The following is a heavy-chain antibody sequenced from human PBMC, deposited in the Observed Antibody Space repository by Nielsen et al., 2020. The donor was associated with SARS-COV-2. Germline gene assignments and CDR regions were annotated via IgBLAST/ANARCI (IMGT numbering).Heavy chain of an antibody. CDR2: MNPHSGNT. CDR1: GYTFTNYD. V-gene: IGHV1-8*01. CDR3: AREGECNNGVCYIRGMDV. J-gene: IGHJ6*03. Sequence: ASVKVSCKASGYTFTNYDINWVRQATGQGLEWMGWMNPHSGNTGYAQRFLGRVTMTRNTSINTAYMELSSLRSGDTAVYYCAREGECNNGVCYIRGMDVWGKGTTVTVSS. D-gene: IGHD2-8*01.